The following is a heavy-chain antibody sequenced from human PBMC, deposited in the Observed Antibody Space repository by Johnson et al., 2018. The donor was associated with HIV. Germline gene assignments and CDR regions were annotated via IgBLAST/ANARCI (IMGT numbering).Heavy chain of an antibody. D-gene: IGHD3-3*01. Sequence: QLVESGGGLVQPGGSLSLSCAASRFSLSHYWMHWVRQAPGKGLVWVSRINSDGSTTTYLDSVQGRLTIPSDNAKNTPYLQMNSLRAEYTAVYYCATAGGVTIFGVVIPTDAFDIWGQGTMVIVS. CDR3: ATAGGVTIFGVVIPTDAFDI. J-gene: IGHJ3*02. CDR1: RFSLSHYW. CDR2: INSDGSTT. V-gene: IGHV3-74*02.